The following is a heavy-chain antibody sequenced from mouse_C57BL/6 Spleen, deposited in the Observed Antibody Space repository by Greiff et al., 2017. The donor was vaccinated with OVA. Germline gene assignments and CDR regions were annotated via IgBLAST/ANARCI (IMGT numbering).Heavy chain of an antibody. V-gene: IGHV5-16*01. CDR2: INYDGSST. D-gene: IGHD2-3*01. J-gene: IGHJ2*01. CDR3: ARDIYDGYYLDY. CDR1: GFTFSDYY. Sequence: EVKLMESEGGLVQPGSSMKLSCTASGFTFSDYYMAWVRQVPEKGLEWVANINYDGSSTYYLESLKSRFIISRDNAKNILYLQMSSLKSEDTATYYCARDIYDGYYLDYWGQGTTLTVSS.